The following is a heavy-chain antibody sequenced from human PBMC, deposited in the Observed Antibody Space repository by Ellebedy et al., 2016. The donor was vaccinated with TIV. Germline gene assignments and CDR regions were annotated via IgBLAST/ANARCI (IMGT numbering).Heavy chain of an antibody. CDR2: ITGSGDKT. CDR3: ARSAGDSSGWFVS. CDR1: GFRFAGHA. D-gene: IGHD3-22*01. Sequence: GGSLRPSCAASGFRFAGHAMSWVRQAQGKGLEWVSSITGSGDKTYYRNSVRGRFTISRDNSRDTLYLDMNILRGEDTALYSCARSAGDSSGWFVSWGQGTVVIVSS. V-gene: IGHV3-23*01. J-gene: IGHJ5*01.